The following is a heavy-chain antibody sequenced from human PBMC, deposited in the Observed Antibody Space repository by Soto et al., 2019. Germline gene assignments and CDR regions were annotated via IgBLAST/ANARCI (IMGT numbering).Heavy chain of an antibody. D-gene: IGHD6-13*01. Sequence: GESLKISCKGSGYSFTSYWIGWVRQMPGKGLEWMGIIHPGDSDTRYSPFFQGQVTISADKSISTAYLQWSSLKASDTAMYYCARHNRYSSTWFEGWFDPWGQGTLVTVSS. CDR1: GYSFTSYW. CDR3: ARHNRYSSTWFEGWFDP. V-gene: IGHV5-51*01. J-gene: IGHJ5*02. CDR2: IHPGDSDT.